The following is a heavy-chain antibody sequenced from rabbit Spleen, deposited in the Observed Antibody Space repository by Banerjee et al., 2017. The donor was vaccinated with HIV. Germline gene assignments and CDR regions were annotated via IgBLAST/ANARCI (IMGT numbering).Heavy chain of an antibody. CDR3: ARDTGSSFSSYGMDL. D-gene: IGHD8-1*01. J-gene: IGHJ6*01. CDR1: GFSFSSSYY. V-gene: IGHV1S45*01. Sequence: QEQLEESGGDLVKPGTSLTLTCTASGFSFSSSYYMCWVRQAPGKGLECIACIYAGSSGSTYYANWAKGRFTISKTSSTTVTLQMTSLTVADTATYFCARDTGSSFSSYGMDLWGPGTLVTVS. CDR2: IYAGSSGST.